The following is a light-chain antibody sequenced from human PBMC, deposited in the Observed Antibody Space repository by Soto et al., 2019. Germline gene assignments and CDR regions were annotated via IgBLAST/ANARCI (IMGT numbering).Light chain of an antibody. J-gene: IGKJ4*01. Sequence: DIQMTQSPSSLSASVGDRVTITCRASQVIGNYLAWYQQKPGKVPKLLIYGAYTLQSGVPSRFSGSGSGTDFTFTISSLQPEDIATYYCQQYDNLPLTFGGGTKVDI. V-gene: IGKV1-27*01. CDR2: GAY. CDR3: QQYDNLPLT. CDR1: QVIGNY.